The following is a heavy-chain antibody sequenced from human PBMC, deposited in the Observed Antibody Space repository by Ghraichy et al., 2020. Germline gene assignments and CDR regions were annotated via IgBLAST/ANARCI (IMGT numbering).Heavy chain of an antibody. Sequence: GGSLRLSCAASGFSFSSYAMNWVRQGPGKGLEWVSGISGSDSTTYYADSVKGRFTISRDNSKNTVYLEMNSLRVEDTAVYYCAKATWVLAGAKTGYWGQGTLVTVSS. J-gene: IGHJ4*02. D-gene: IGHD1-26*01. V-gene: IGHV3-23*01. CDR3: AKATWVLAGAKTGY. CDR1: GFSFSSYA. CDR2: ISGSDSTT.